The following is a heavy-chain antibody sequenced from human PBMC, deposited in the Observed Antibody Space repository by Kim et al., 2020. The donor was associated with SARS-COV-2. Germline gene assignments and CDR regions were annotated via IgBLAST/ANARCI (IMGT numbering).Heavy chain of an antibody. Sequence: YVDYVKGRFTLSRDNDKSSLYLEMNNLRAEDTAVYYCARGSLTATRFDSWGQGTLVTVSS. CDR3: ARGSLTATRFDS. V-gene: IGHV3-7*01. J-gene: IGHJ4*02.